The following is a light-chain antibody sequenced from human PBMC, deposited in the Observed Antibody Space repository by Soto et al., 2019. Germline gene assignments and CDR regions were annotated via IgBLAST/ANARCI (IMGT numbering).Light chain of an antibody. CDR2: GIS. Sequence: EIVLTQSPGTLSLSPGERATLSCRASESVSSSSLAWYQQKPGQAPRLLIYGISTRATGIPDRFSGSGSGTDFSLTISRLEPEDFAVYYCQQYGGSPRTFGQGTKVAIK. CDR3: QQYGGSPRT. CDR1: ESVSSSS. J-gene: IGKJ1*01. V-gene: IGKV3-20*01.